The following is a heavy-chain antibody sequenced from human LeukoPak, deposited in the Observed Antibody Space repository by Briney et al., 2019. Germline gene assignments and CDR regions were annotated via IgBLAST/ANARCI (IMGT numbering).Heavy chain of an antibody. CDR1: GYSISSGYY. Sequence: SETLSLTCTVSGYSISSGYYCVGIRRPPGKGREGIGSIYHSGSTYYNPSLKRRVTISVDTSKNQFSLKLSSVTAADTAVYYCASNYYDSSGYYNWYFDLWGRGTLVTVSS. D-gene: IGHD3-22*01. J-gene: IGHJ2*01. V-gene: IGHV4-38-2*02. CDR2: IYHSGST. CDR3: ASNYYDSSGYYNWYFDL.